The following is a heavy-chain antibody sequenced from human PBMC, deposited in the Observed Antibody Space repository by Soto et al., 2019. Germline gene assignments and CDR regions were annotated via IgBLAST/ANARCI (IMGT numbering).Heavy chain of an antibody. J-gene: IGHJ5*02. CDR3: TRHVGWELLSPWFDP. D-gene: IGHD1-26*01. V-gene: IGHV3-73*02. CDR2: IRSKANTYAT. Sequence: EVQLVESGGGLVQPGGSLKLSCAASAFTFSGSTMHWVRQASGKGLEWVGRIRSKANTYATAYAASVKGRFIISRDDSKNTAFLQMNSLKTEDTAVYYCTRHVGWELLSPWFDPWGQGTLVTVSS. CDR1: AFTFSGST.